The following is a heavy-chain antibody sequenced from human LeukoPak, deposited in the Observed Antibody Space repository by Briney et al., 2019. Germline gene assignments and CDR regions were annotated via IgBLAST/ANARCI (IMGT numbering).Heavy chain of an antibody. Sequence: GGSLRLSCAASGFTVSSNYMSWVRQAPGKGLEWVSVIHSGGSTYYADSVKGRFTISRHNSKNTLYLQMNSLRAEDTAVYYCARDRKEPRAYGMDVWGQGTTVTVSS. V-gene: IGHV3-53*04. CDR3: ARDRKEPRAYGMDV. CDR2: IHSGGST. CDR1: GFTVSSNY. D-gene: IGHD1-14*01. J-gene: IGHJ6*02.